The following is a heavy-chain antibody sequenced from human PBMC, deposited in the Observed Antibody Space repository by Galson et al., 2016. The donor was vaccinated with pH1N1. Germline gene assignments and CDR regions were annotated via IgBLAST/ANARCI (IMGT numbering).Heavy chain of an antibody. Sequence: SLRLSCAGSGFAFGDYVIDWVRQAPGKGLEWVGFVRNKPYGETTEYAASVQGRFILSRDESKSIAHLQMNSVKIGDTAVYSSVRGTDRITLFGMVTTDLDSWGPGTPVAVSS. CDR2: VRNKPYGETT. CDR3: VRGTDRITLFGMVTTDLDS. CDR1: GFAFGDYV. J-gene: IGHJ4*02. V-gene: IGHV3-49*04. D-gene: IGHD3-3*01.